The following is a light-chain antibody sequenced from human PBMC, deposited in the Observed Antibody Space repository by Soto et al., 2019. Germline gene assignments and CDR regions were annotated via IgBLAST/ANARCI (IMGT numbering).Light chain of an antibody. CDR2: GAS. Sequence: EIMMRQAPDTLSVATGVRRAVPCMASQSVSSNLAWYQQKPGQAPRLLIYGASTRATGIPARFSGSGSGTESTHNISSLQSEACAVYFWQQYNNCPPETCAQGPKVDIK. CDR3: QQYNNCPPET. V-gene: IGKV3-15*01. CDR1: QSVSSN. J-gene: IGKJ1*01.